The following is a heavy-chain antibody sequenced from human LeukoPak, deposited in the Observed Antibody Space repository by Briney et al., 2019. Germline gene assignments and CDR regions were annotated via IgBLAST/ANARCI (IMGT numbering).Heavy chain of an antibody. CDR1: GGSISSYY. CDR3: AREDYCSGGSCYSGYFRH. V-gene: IGHV4-59*13. D-gene: IGHD2-15*01. J-gene: IGHJ1*01. CDR2: MYYSGTT. Sequence: KPSETLSLTCTVSGGSISSYYWSWIRQPPGKGLEWIGYMYYSGTTNYNPSLKSRVTISVDTSKNQFSLKLSSVTAADTAVYYCAREDYCSGGSCYSGYFRHWGQGTLVTVSS.